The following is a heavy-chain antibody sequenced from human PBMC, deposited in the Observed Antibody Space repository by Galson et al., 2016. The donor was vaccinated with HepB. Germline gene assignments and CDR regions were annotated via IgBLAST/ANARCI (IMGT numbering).Heavy chain of an antibody. CDR2: MNPNSSKT. V-gene: IGHV1-8*01. Sequence: SVKVSCKASGYSFTYYDINWVRQATGQGLEWMGWMNPNSSKTDFAQKFRGRVTMTRNTSISTAYMELSSLRSEDSAVYYCARGPADGYFYSYYGMDVWGQGTLVTVSS. J-gene: IGHJ6*02. CDR1: GYSFTYYD. D-gene: IGHD2-21*02. CDR3: ARGPADGYFYSYYGMDV.